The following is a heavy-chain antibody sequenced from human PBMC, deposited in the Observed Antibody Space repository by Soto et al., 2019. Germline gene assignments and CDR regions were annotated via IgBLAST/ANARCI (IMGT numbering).Heavy chain of an antibody. J-gene: IGHJ3*01. D-gene: IGHD6-19*01. V-gene: IGHV3-23*01. CDR3: ANWERGYSSGRDRA. CDR2: ISGSGGST. Sequence: GGSLRLSCAASGFTFSSYAMSWVRQAPGKGLEWVSAISGSGGSTYYADSVKGRFTISRDNSKNTLYLQMNSLRAEDTAVYYCANWERGYSSGRDRAWGQGTMVTVSS. CDR1: GFTFSSYA.